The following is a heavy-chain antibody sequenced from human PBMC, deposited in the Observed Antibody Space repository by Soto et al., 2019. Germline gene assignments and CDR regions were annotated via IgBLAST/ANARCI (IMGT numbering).Heavy chain of an antibody. CDR1: GFTFSSFA. V-gene: IGHV3-23*01. D-gene: IGHD3-22*01. Sequence: EVQLLESGGGFIQPGGSLRLSCAASGFTFSSFAMTWVRQAPGKGLEWVSAISGGGDNTFHADSVKGRFTISRDNSKNTLYLQMNSLRAEDTAVYYCAKDSGSFDDWGQGTLVTVSS. J-gene: IGHJ4*02. CDR3: AKDSGSFDD. CDR2: ISGGGDNT.